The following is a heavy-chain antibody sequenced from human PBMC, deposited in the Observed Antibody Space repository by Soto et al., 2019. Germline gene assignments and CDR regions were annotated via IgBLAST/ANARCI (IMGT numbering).Heavy chain of an antibody. CDR3: ARDGREASGMDV. V-gene: IGHV4-59*11. CDR2: IYYRGST. Sequence: SETLSLTCTVSGGSISSHYWSWVRQAPGKGLEWIGHIYYRGSTTYNPSLRSRGTISVDTSNNQFSLKLNSVTTADTAVYYCARDGREASGMDVWGQGTKVTVSS. CDR1: GGSISSHY. D-gene: IGHD1-26*01. J-gene: IGHJ6*02.